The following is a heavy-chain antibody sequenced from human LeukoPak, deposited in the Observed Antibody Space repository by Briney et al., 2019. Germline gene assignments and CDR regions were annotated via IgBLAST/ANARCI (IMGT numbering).Heavy chain of an antibody. D-gene: IGHD2-21*02. CDR1: GFTFSSYW. CDR3: ARDGDAPMTDFDY. Sequence: PGGSLRLSCAASGFTFSSYWMCWVRQDPGKGLAWVSCIKTDGSITAYAGSVKGRFTISRDNAENTLYLQMNSLRADDTAVYYCARDGDAPMTDFDYWGQGTLVTVSS. V-gene: IGHV3-74*01. CDR2: IKTDGSIT. J-gene: IGHJ4*02.